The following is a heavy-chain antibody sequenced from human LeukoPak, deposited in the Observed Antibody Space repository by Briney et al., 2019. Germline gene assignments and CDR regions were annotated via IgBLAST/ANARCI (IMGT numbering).Heavy chain of an antibody. CDR2: ISSTGGTI. J-gene: IGHJ4*02. V-gene: IGHV3-48*04. CDR3: ARVRYIRGSYYFEDF. D-gene: IGHD1-26*01. CDR1: GFTFSSNS. Sequence: GSLRLSCAASGFTFSSNSMNWVRQAPGKGLEWVSYISSTGGTIYYADSMKGRFTISRDNAKNSLYLQMNSLRAEDTAVYYCARVRYIRGSYYFEDFWGQGALVTVSS.